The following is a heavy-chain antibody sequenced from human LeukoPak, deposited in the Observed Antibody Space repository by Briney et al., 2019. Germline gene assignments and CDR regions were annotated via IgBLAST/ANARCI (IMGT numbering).Heavy chain of an antibody. CDR2: IYPGDSDT. CDR1: GYRFTSYW. V-gene: IGHV5-51*01. J-gene: IGHJ3*02. D-gene: IGHD3-22*01. Sequence: GESLKISCKGSGYRFTSYWIGWVRPMPGKGLEWMGIIYPGDSDTRYSPSFQGQVTISADKSISTAYLQWSSLKASDTTMYYCARRAPLYYDSSGNLAAFDIWGQGTMVTVSS. CDR3: ARRAPLYYDSSGNLAAFDI.